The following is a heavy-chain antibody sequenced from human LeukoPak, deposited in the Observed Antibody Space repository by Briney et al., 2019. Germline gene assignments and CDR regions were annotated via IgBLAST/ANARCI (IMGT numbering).Heavy chain of an antibody. CDR3: ARAPGEHSYAKGFYYFYYYMDV. CDR1: GYTFTSYY. V-gene: IGHV1-46*01. Sequence: GASVKVSCKASGYTFTSYYMHWVRQAPGEGLEWMGIINPSGGSTTYAQKFQGRVTMTRDMSTSTVYMDLSSLRSEDTAVYYCARAPGEHSYAKGFYYFYYYMDVWGKGTTVTVSS. CDR2: INPSGGST. D-gene: IGHD3-16*01. J-gene: IGHJ6*03.